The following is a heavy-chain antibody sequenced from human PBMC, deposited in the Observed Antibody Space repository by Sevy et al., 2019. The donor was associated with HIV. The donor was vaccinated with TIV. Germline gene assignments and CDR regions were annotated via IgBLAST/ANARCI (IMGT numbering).Heavy chain of an antibody. Sequence: GGSLRLSCAASGFTFDDYGMSWVRQAPGKGLEWVSGINWNGGSTGYANSVKGRFTISRDNAKNSLYLQMNRLRAEDTALYYCARGHHGASDYWGQGTLVTVSS. V-gene: IGHV3-20*04. CDR1: GFTFDDYG. J-gene: IGHJ4*02. CDR3: ARGHHGASDY. CDR2: INWNGGST.